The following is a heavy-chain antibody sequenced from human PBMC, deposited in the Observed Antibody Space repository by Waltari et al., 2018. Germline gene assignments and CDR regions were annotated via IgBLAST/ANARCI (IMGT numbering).Heavy chain of an antibody. V-gene: IGHV1-46*01. CDR1: GYTFTRYY. J-gene: IGHJ3*02. CDR3: ARELQGQWGYAFDI. CDR2: INPSGGST. D-gene: IGHD6-19*01. Sequence: VPLVQSGAEVKKPGPSVTVSCTASGYTFTRYYIHWVRPAPGQGLEWMGIINPSGGSTSYAQKFQGRVTMTRDTSTSTVYMELSSLRSEDTAVYYCARELQGQWGYAFDIWGQGTMVTVSS.